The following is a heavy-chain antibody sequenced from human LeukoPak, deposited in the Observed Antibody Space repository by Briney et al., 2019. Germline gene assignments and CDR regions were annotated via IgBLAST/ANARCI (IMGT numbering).Heavy chain of an antibody. J-gene: IGHJ6*03. CDR2: IIPIFGTA. CDR1: GCTFSSYA. Sequence: SVKVSCKASGCTFSSYAISWVRQAPGQGLEWMGGIIPIFGTANYAQKFQGRVTITADESTSTAYMELSSLRSEDTAVYYCARSPHGDSQRRACYYYYYMDVWGKGTTVTVSS. V-gene: IGHV1-69*01. D-gene: IGHD4-17*01. CDR3: ARSPHGDSQRRACYYYYYMDV.